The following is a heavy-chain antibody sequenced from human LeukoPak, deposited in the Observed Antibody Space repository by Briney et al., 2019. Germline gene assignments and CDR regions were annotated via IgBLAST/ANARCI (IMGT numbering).Heavy chain of an antibody. Sequence: GGSLRLSCAASGFTVSSNYMSWDRQVPGKGLEWVSLIYSGGSTYYADSVKGRFTISRDTSKNTLYLQMNSLRAEDTAVYYCARYDSSGYFRHAFDIWGQGTMVTVSS. CDR2: IYSGGST. CDR1: GFTVSSNY. J-gene: IGHJ3*02. CDR3: ARYDSSGYFRHAFDI. D-gene: IGHD3-22*01. V-gene: IGHV3-66*01.